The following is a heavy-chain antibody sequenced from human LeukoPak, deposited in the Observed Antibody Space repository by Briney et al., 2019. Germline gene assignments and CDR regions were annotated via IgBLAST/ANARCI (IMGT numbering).Heavy chain of an antibody. D-gene: IGHD2-21*01. CDR2: TSGSGGST. J-gene: IGHJ4*02. V-gene: IGHV3-23*01. Sequence: PGGSLRLSCAASGFTFSSYAMSWVRQAPGKGLEWVSATSGSGGSTYYADSVKGRFTISRDNSKNTLYLQMNSLRAEDTAVYYXAKXGHGDLEYYXDYWAREPWSPSP. CDR3: AKXGHGDLEYYXDY. CDR1: GFTFSSYA.